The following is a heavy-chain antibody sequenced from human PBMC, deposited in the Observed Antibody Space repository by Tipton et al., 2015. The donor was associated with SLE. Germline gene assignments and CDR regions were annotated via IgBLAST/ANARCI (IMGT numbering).Heavy chain of an antibody. Sequence: TLSLTCTVSGGSISSSSDYWAWIRQPPGKGLEWIGEIIHSGGTNYNPSLKSRVTISVDTSKEQFSLKLSSVTAADTALYYCARGVSSGWYVRRPENWFDPWGQGTLVTVSS. CDR1: GGSISSSSDY. V-gene: IGHV4-39*07. CDR2: IIHSGGT. D-gene: IGHD6-19*01. J-gene: IGHJ5*02. CDR3: ARGVSSGWYVRRPENWFDP.